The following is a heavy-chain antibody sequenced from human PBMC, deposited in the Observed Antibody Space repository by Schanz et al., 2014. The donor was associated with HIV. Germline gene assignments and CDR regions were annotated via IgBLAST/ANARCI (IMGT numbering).Heavy chain of an antibody. CDR3: AKSTWVDN. J-gene: IGHJ4*02. CDR1: GVTFSNYW. CDR2: IKQDGTEM. V-gene: IGHV3-7*03. Sequence: EVQLVESGGGLVQPGGSLRLSCVASGVTFSNYWMTWVRHVSGKGLEWVANIKQDGTEMYYVDSVKGRFTISRDNSKNTLYLQMDSLRAEDTALYFCAKSTWVDNCGQGTLVTVSS. D-gene: IGHD2-2*01.